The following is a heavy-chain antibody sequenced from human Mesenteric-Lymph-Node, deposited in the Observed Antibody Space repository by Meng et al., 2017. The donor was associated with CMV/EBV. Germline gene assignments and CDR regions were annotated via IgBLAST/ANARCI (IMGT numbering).Heavy chain of an antibody. CDR1: GGSVSSGRYY. CDR2: IYYSGST. J-gene: IGHJ6*02. Sequence: SETLSLTCPVSGGSVSSGRYYWSWIRQPPGKGLEWIGYIYYSGSTNYNTSLKSRFTISVETSKNQFSLKLSSVTAADTAVYYCARDPSRVYSSEYGMDVWGQGTTVTVSS. CDR3: ARDPSRVYSSEYGMDV. D-gene: IGHD6-25*01. V-gene: IGHV4-61*01.